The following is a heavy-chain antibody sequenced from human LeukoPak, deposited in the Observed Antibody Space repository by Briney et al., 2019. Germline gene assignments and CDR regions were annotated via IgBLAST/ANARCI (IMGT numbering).Heavy chain of an antibody. V-gene: IGHV3-7*01. CDR3: ARDIAAAGLFFDY. D-gene: IGHD6-13*01. J-gene: IGHJ4*02. CDR1: GFTFSSYW. Sequence: PGGSLRLSCAASGFTFSSYWMSWVRQAPGKGLEWVANMKYDGSEKDYVDSVKGRFTISRDNAKNSLYLQMNSLKAEDTAVYYCARDIAAAGLFFDYWGQGTLVTVSS. CDR2: MKYDGSEK.